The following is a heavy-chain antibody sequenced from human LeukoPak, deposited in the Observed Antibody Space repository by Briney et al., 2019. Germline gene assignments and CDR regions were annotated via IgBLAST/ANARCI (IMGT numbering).Heavy chain of an antibody. CDR2: ISSSGNAI. J-gene: IGHJ4*02. D-gene: IGHD6-19*01. CDR1: GFPFSSYE. V-gene: IGHV3-48*03. CDR3: AINGFSSGWYEPYCFDN. Sequence: PGGPLRLSCAASGFPFSSYEMNWVRQAPGKGLEWVSYISSSGNAIYYADSVKGRFTISRDNAKNSLYLQMNSLRAEDTAVYYCAINGFSSGWYEPYCFDNWGQGTLVTVSS.